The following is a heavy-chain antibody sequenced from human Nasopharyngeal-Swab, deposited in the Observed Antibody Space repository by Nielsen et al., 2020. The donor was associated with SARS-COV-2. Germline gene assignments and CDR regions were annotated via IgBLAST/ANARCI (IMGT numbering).Heavy chain of an antibody. D-gene: IGHD4-11*01. J-gene: IGHJ6*02. V-gene: IGHV3-15*01. Sequence: VRRAPGKGLEWVGRIKSKTDGGTTDYAAPVKGRFTISRDDSKNTLYLQMNSLKTEDTAVYYCTVDYTPYGMDVWGQGTTVTVSS. CDR2: IKSKTDGGTT. CDR3: TVDYTPYGMDV.